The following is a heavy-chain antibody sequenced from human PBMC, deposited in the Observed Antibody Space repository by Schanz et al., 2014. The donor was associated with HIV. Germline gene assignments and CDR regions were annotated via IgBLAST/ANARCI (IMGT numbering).Heavy chain of an antibody. Sequence: QVQLVESGGGVVRPGRSLRLSCAASGFSFSSHGMHWVRQPPGKGLEWVSYIWYDGSKTYYVDSVKGRFTISRDNSKNTLYLQMNSLRAEDTAVYYCARDWRPNYDFWSGSIGVIGMDVWGQGTTVTVSS. CDR1: GFSFSSHG. D-gene: IGHD3-3*01. CDR2: IWYDGSKT. CDR3: ARDWRPNYDFWSGSIGVIGMDV. J-gene: IGHJ6*02. V-gene: IGHV3-33*01.